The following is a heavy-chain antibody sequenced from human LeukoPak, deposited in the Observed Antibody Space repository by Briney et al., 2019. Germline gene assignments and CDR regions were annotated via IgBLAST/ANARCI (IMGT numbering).Heavy chain of an antibody. CDR2: ISPDGNKE. Sequence: PGRSLRLSCAAFGFTFNIFGIHWVRQAPGKGLEWVAAISPDGNKEYYTESVKGRFTVSRDNSKNMIYLQMNSLRGEDSAVYYCAKVNNYDDYWGQGTLVTVSS. J-gene: IGHJ4*02. CDR1: GFTFNIFG. D-gene: IGHD1/OR15-1a*01. V-gene: IGHV3-30*18. CDR3: AKVNNYDDY.